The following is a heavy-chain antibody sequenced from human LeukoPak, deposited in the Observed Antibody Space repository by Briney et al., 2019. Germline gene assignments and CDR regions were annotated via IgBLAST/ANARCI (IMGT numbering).Heavy chain of an antibody. J-gene: IGHJ4*02. V-gene: IGHV3-48*01. CDR2: ISDSGRST. D-gene: IGHD2-21*01. CDR1: GLTFSNFK. CDR3: ARVVDEYYFDY. Sequence: GWSLRLSCAVSGLTFSNFKMSWVRQAPGKGLEWVSYISDSGRSTFYADSVKGRFTISRDNSKNTLYLQMNSLRAEDTAVYYCARVVDEYYFDYWGQGTLVTVSS.